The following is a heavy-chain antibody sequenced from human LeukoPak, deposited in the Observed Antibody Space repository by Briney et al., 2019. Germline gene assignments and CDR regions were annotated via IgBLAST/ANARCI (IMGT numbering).Heavy chain of an antibody. Sequence: SETLSLTCSVSGGSISSGGYYWSWVRQHPGKGLEWIGYIYSSGTTYYNPSLRSCVTISVDTFKNQFSLTLSSVTAADTAVYYCARDHTNYFDYWGQGTLVTVSS. CDR2: IYSSGTT. CDR1: GGSISSGGYY. J-gene: IGHJ4*02. CDR3: ARDHTNYFDY. V-gene: IGHV4-31*02.